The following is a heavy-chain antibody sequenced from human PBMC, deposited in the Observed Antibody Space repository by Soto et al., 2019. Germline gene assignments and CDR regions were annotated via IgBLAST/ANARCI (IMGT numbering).Heavy chain of an antibody. CDR2: IIPIFGTA. Sequence: WAWVHGSCKAPGGTFSSYAISWVRQAPGQGLEWMGGIIPIFGTANYAQKFQGRVTITADESTSTAYMELSSLRSEDTAVYYCARARRLRWGELSYKGHYYGMDVWGQGTPVIVSS. D-gene: IGHD3-16*02. CDR3: ARARRLRWGELSYKGHYYGMDV. J-gene: IGHJ6*02. V-gene: IGHV1-69*01. CDR1: GGTFSSYA.